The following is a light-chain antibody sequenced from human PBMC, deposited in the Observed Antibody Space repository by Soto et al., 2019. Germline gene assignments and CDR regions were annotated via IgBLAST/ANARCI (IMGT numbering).Light chain of an antibody. CDR1: QSVLYSSNNKNY. CDR2: WAS. V-gene: IGKV4-1*01. CDR3: KHYYTSHRT. J-gene: IGKJ2*01. Sequence: DIVMTQSPDSLPVSLGERATINCKSSQSVLYSSNNKNYLAWYQQKPGQPPQLLLYWASIRASGFPFRFSGSGSGTDFTPTIRSLQAEDVAVYYCKHYYTSHRTFGQGTSLEIK.